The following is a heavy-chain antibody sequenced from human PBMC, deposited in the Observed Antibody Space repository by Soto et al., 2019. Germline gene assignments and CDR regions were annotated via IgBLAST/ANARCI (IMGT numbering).Heavy chain of an antibody. CDR1: GDSITSGDSY. J-gene: IGHJ4*02. CDR2: IFYNWNT. D-gene: IGHD5-12*01. V-gene: IGHV4-30-4*01. Sequence: QVQLQESGPGLVKPSQTLSLTCTVSGDSITSGDSYWNWIRQSPGKGLEWIGYIFYNWNTFYNPSLKSRVTTSHDTSKNQFSLKLSSVTAADTAVYYCARGYSGHDSLGFDYWGQGTLVTVSS. CDR3: ARGYSGHDSLGFDY.